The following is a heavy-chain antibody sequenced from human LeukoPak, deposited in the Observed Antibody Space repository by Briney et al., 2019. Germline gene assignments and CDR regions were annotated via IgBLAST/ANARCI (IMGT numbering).Heavy chain of an antibody. CDR2: INLIAGLT. D-gene: IGHD3-10*01. CDR3: ARQQGVQYLNFDY. Sequence: GASVNLSCKASGYTFTNYYIHWLRQAPGQGPEWMGMINLIAGLTHYAPKFQGRVTMTRDTSTSTVYMELSSLGSEDTAVYYCARQQGVQYLNFDYWGQGALVTVSS. CDR1: GYTFTNYY. V-gene: IGHV1-46*01. J-gene: IGHJ4*02.